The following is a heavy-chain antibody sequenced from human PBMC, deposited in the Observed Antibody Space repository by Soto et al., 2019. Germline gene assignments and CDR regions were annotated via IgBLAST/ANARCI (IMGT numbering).Heavy chain of an antibody. V-gene: IGHV1-18*04. CDR1: GYSFTSNA. J-gene: IGHJ5*02. CDR2: ISTYSGDP. CDR3: ARDPDWFDP. Sequence: ASVKVSCKTSGYSFTSNAITWVRQAPGQGLEWMGWISTYSGDPNYAQKFQGRVTMTTDTSTNTAYMELRNLRSEDTAVYYCARDPDWFDPWGQGTLVTVSS.